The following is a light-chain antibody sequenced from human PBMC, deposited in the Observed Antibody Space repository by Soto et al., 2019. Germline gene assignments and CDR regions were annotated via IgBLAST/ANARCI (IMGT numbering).Light chain of an antibody. Sequence: VLTQPPSASGTPGQGVTISCSGSSSNIGTNTVNWYKQLPGTAPKLLIYSNDLRPSGVPDRFSGSKSGTSASLAISGLQSEDEADYYCEAWDDSRYGAVFGGGTKVTVL. CDR2: SND. CDR3: EAWDDSRYGAV. V-gene: IGLV1-44*01. CDR1: SSNIGTNT. J-gene: IGLJ2*01.